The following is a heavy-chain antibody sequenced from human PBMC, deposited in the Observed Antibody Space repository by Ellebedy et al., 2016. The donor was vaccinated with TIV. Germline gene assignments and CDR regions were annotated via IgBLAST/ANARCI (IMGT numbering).Heavy chain of an antibody. D-gene: IGHD6-19*01. CDR3: ASTSVAGFDY. CDR2: IIPIFGTA. CDR1: GGTFSSYA. V-gene: IGHV1-69*13. Sequence: AASVKVSCKASGGTFSSYAISWVRQAPGQGLEWMGGIIPIFGTANYAQKFQGRVTITADESTSTAYMELSSLRSEDTAVYYCASTSVAGFDYWGQGTLVTVSS. J-gene: IGHJ4*02.